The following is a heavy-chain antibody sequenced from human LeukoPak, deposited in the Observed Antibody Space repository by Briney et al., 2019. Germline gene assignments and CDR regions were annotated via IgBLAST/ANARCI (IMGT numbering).Heavy chain of an antibody. V-gene: IGHV3-30*18. J-gene: IGHJ4*02. D-gene: IGHD3-10*01. CDR1: GFTFSSYG. CDR2: ISYDGSNK. Sequence: GGSLRLSCAASGFTFSSYGMHWVRQTPGKGLEWVAVISYDGSNKYYADSVKGRFTISRDNSKNTLYLQMNSLRAEDTAVYYCAKELWFGELAFDYWGQGTLVTVSS. CDR3: AKELWFGELAFDY.